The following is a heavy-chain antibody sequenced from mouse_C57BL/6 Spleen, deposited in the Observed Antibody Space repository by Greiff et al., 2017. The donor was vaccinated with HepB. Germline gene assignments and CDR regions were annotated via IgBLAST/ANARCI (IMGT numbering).Heavy chain of an antibody. CDR3: ARNFGYYGSRHFDV. J-gene: IGHJ1*03. D-gene: IGHD1-1*01. CDR1: GFSLTSYG. Sequence: VKLQESGPGLVQPSQSLSITCTVSGFSLTSYGVHWVRQSPGKGLEWLGVIWSGGSTDYNAAFISRLSISKDNSKSQVFFKMNSLQADDTAIYYCARNFGYYGSRHFDVWGTGTTVTVSS. V-gene: IGHV2-2*01. CDR2: IWSGGST.